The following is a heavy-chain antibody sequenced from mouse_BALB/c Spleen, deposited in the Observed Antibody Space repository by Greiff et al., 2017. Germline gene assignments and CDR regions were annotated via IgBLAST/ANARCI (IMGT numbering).Heavy chain of an antibody. Sequence: EVQGVESGGGLVQPGGSLRLSCATSGFTFTDYYMSWVRQPPGKALEWLGFIRNKANGYTTEYSASVKGRFTISRDNSQSILYLQMNTLRAEDSATYYCARVDEGVDYWGQGTTLTVSS. CDR2: IRNKANGYTT. CDR1: GFTFTDYY. J-gene: IGHJ2*01. CDR3: ARVDEGVDY. V-gene: IGHV7-3*02.